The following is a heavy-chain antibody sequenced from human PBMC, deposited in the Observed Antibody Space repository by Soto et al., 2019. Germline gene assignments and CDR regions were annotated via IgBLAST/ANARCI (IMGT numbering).Heavy chain of an antibody. J-gene: IGHJ4*02. CDR3: AKGRGGSRSLTPRVDS. CDR1: GFTFNNYA. CDR2: ISSGGATT. D-gene: IGHD3-10*01. V-gene: IGHV3-23*01. Sequence: EVQLLESGGGLVRPGGSLRLSCAASGFTFNNYAITCVRQAPGKGLEWVSAISSGGATTSYPDSVKSRFTVSRDGSNTTLDLQMSSLRADDTALYYCAKGRGGSRSLTPRVDSWGQGTLVTVSS.